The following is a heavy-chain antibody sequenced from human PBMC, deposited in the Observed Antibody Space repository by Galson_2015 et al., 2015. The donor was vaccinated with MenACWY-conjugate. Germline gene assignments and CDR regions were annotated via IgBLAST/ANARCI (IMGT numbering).Heavy chain of an antibody. CDR1: GSSFSTYW. J-gene: IGHJ5*02. V-gene: IGHV5-51*01. CDR2: IYPGDADA. Sequence: QSGAEVKKPGESLKISCKGSGSSFSTYWIGWVRQMPGKGLEWMGIIYPGDADARYSPSFQGQVTISVDKSISTAYLEWSSLKASATAMYYCVRRQYIAAAAAFDPRGLGTLVTVSS. CDR3: VRRQYIAAAAAFDP. D-gene: IGHD6-13*01.